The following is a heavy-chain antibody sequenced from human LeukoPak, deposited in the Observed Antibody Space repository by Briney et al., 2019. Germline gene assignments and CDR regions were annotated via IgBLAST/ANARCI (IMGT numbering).Heavy chain of an antibody. V-gene: IGHV4-39*07. CDR2: INHSGST. Sequence: PSETLSLTCTVSGGSISSGGYYWSWIRQPPGKGLEWIGEINHSGSTNYNPSLKSRVTISVDTSKNQFSLKLSSVTAADTAVYYCARGPYNWGYWGQGTLVTVSS. D-gene: IGHD1-20*01. CDR3: ARGPYNWGY. CDR1: GGSISSGGYY. J-gene: IGHJ4*02.